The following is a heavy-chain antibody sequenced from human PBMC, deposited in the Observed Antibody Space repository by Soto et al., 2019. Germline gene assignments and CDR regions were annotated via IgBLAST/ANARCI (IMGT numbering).Heavy chain of an antibody. V-gene: IGHV6-1*01. CDR1: GDSVSSNSAA. CDR2: TYYRSKWYN. Sequence: SQTLSLTCAISGDSVSSNSAAWNWLRQSPSRGLEWLGMTYYRSKWYNDYAVSVKSRITINPDTSKNHFSRQLNSVTPEDTAVYYCARDRLGRCDGLCRDPHDIWTRGTMDPGSS. J-gene: IGHJ3*02. CDR3: ARDRLGRCDGLCRDPHDI. D-gene: IGHD3-16*01.